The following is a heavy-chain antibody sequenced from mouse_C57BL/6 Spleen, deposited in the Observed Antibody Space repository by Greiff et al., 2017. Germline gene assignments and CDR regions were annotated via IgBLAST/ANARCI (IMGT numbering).Heavy chain of an antibody. J-gene: IGHJ1*03. CDR2: IDPSDSET. V-gene: IGHV1-52*01. CDR1: GYTFTSYW. D-gene: IGHD2-5*01. CDR3: ARDYSNRYWYFDV. Sequence: VQLQQPGAELVRPGSSVKLSCKASGYTFTSYWMPWVKQRPIQGLEWIGNIDPSDSETHYNQKFKDKATLTVDKSSSTAYMQLSSLTSEDSAVYYWARDYSNRYWYFDVWGTGTTGTVSS.